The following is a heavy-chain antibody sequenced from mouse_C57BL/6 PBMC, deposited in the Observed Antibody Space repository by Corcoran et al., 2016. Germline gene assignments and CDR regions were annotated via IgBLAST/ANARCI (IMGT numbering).Heavy chain of an antibody. CDR1: GYTFTDYY. CDR2: INPYNGGT. V-gene: IGHV1-19*01. J-gene: IGHJ3*01. D-gene: IGHD2-3*01. CDR3: AGTPSIYDGYLGWFVY. Sequence: EVQLQQSGPVLVKPGASVKMSCKASGYTFTDYYMNWVKQSHGKSLEWIGVINPYNGGTSYHQKFKGTATLTVDTSTSTAYMELNSLTSEDSAGYYCAGTPSIYDGYLGWFVYWGQGTLVTVSA.